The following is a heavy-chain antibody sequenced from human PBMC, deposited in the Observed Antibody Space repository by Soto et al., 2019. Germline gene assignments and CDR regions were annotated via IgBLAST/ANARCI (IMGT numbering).Heavy chain of an antibody. CDR3: ARHLRPLGDLDY. Sequence: ETLSLTCTVSGGSISSYYWSWIRQPPGKGLEWIGYIYYSGSTNYNPSLKSRVTISVDTSKNQFSLKLSSVTAADTAVYYCARHLRPLGDLDYWGQGTLVTVSS. CDR2: IYYSGST. D-gene: IGHD3-10*01. V-gene: IGHV4-59*08. CDR1: GGSISSYY. J-gene: IGHJ4*02.